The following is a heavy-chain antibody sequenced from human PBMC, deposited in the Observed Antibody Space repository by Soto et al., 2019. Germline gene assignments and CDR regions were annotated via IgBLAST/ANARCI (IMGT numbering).Heavy chain of an antibody. CDR3: ARDDWNDDWEDY. CDR2: IYYSVST. CDR1: GGSISSYY. V-gene: IGHV4-59*01. D-gene: IGHD1-1*01. J-gene: IGHJ4*02. Sequence: PSETLSLTCTVSGGSISSYYWSWIRQPPGKGLEWIGYIYYSVSTNYNPSLKSRVTISVDTSRNTLFLQMNSLRSDDTAVYYCARDDWNDDWEDYWGQGTLVTVSS.